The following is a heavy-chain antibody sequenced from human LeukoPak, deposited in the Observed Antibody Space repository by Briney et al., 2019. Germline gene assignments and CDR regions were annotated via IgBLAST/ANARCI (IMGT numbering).Heavy chain of an antibody. D-gene: IGHD5-18*01. CDR1: GYTFTSYA. CDR3: ARPGAISSYGYWDSYGMDV. V-gene: IGHV1-3*01. Sequence: ASVKVSFKASGYTFTSYAMHWVRQAPGQRLEWMGWINAGNGNTKYSQKFQGRVTITRDTSASTAYMELRSLRSDDTAVYYCARPGAISSYGYWDSYGMDVWGQGTTVTVSS. CDR2: INAGNGNT. J-gene: IGHJ6*02.